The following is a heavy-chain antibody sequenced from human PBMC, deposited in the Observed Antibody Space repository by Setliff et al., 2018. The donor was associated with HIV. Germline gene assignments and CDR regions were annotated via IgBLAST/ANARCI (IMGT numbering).Heavy chain of an antibody. CDR3: ARGMDYYDTSGYYQYYFDY. CDR2: INPKSDGT. J-gene: IGHJ4*02. CDR1: GYSFTDYY. D-gene: IGHD3-22*01. V-gene: IGHV1-2*04. Sequence: ASVKVSCKASGYSFTDYYIHWVRQAPRQGLEWMGWINPKSDGTNYAQKFQDWITMTRDTSISTAYMELSRLRSDDTAVYYCARGMDYYDTSGYYQYYFDYWGQGTLVTVSS.